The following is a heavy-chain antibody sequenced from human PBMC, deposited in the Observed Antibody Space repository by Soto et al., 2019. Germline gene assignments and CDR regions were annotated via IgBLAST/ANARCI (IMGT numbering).Heavy chain of an antibody. CDR3: ARVVVVAGTWID. CDR1: GYTFTGYY. CDR2: INPNSGVT. Sequence: QVQLVQSGAEVKKPGASVKVSCKASGYTFTGYYMHWVRQAPGQGLEWMGWINPNSGVTNYAQKFQGRVTMTRDTSISTAYMELSRLRYDDTAVYYCARVVVVAGTWIDWGHGTLVTVSS. J-gene: IGHJ4*01. V-gene: IGHV1-2*02. D-gene: IGHD6-19*01.